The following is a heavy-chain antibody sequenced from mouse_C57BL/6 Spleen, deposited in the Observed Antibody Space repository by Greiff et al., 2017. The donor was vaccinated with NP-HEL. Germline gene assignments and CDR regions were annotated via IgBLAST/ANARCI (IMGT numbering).Heavy chain of an antibody. CDR1: GYSFTGYY. V-gene: IGHV1-42*01. CDR2: INPSTGGT. D-gene: IGHD2-3*01. J-gene: IGHJ1*03. Sequence: VQLQQSGPELVKPGASVKISCKASGYSFTGYYMNWVKQSPEKSLEWIGEINPSTGGTTYNQKFKAKATLTVDKSSSTAYMQLKSLTSEDSAFYYCAREGGYYVNFDVWGTGTTVTVSS. CDR3: AREGGYYVNFDV.